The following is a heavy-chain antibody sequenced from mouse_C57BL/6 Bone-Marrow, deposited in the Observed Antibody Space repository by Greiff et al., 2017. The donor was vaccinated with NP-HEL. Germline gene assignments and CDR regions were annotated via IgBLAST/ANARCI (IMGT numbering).Heavy chain of an antibody. J-gene: IGHJ2*01. CDR3: ARKEGFYFDY. CDR1: GYTFTSYW. D-gene: IGHD3-3*01. CDR2: IHPNSGST. Sequence: LQQPGAELVKPGASVKLSCKASGYTFTSYWMHWVKQRPGQGLEWIGMIHPNSGSTNYNEKFKSKATLTVDKSSSTAYMQLSSLTSEDSAVYYCARKEGFYFDYWGQGTTLTVSS. V-gene: IGHV1-64*01.